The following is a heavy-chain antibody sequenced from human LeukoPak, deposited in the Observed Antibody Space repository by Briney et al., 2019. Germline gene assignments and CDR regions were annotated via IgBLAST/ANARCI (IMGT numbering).Heavy chain of an antibody. CDR2: INQDGSAK. V-gene: IGHV3-7*01. Sequence: PGGALRLSCVVTGFSFSNEWLLGVRPAPAKGVEWVALINQDGSAKQYVDSVKGRFTISRDNAKNSVYLQINSLRVEDTAVYYCVRLPRSNSVYWGQGTLVTVSS. CDR3: VRLPRSNSVY. CDR1: GFSFSNEW. D-gene: IGHD1-26*01. J-gene: IGHJ4*02.